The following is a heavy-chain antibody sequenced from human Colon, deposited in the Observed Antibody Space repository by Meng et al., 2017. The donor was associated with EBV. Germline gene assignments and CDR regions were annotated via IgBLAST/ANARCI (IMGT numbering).Heavy chain of an antibody. J-gene: IGHJ4*02. CDR3: ARRRGGSGRDC. CDR2: IYHSGST. CDR1: GGSISSSNYS. V-gene: IGHV4-39*01. Sequence: QLQGSGPGLVKPSETLSFTCMVSGGSISSSNYSWGWVRQPPGKGLQWIGTIYHSGSTSYNPSLQSRVTMFVDTSKNQFSLMLTSVTATDTAVYYCARRRGGSGRDCWGQGTLVTVSS. D-gene: IGHD3-10*01.